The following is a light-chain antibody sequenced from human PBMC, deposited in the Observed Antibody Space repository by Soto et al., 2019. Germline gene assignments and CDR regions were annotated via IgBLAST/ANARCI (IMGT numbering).Light chain of an antibody. Sequence: EIVMTQSPATLSVSPGETATLSCRASQSVSSSYLAWYQQKPGQAPRLLIYGASSRATGIPDRFSGSGSGTDFTLTISRLEPEDFAVYYCQQYGSSPRTFGQGTRWIS. J-gene: IGKJ1*01. V-gene: IGKV3-20*01. CDR2: GAS. CDR3: QQYGSSPRT. CDR1: QSVSSSY.